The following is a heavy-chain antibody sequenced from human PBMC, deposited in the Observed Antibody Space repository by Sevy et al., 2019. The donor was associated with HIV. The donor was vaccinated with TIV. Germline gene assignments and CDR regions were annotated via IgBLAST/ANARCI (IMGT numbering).Heavy chain of an antibody. V-gene: IGHV3-49*03. D-gene: IGHD2-15*01. Sequence: GGSLRLSCTASGFTFGDYAMSWFRQAPGKGLEWVGFIRSKAYGGTTEYAASVKGRFTISRDDSKSIACLQMNSLKTEDTAVYYCTRLPPRGHYCSGGSCSHGAFDIWGQGTMVTVSS. CDR3: TRLPPRGHYCSGGSCSHGAFDI. J-gene: IGHJ3*02. CDR2: IRSKAYGGTT. CDR1: GFTFGDYA.